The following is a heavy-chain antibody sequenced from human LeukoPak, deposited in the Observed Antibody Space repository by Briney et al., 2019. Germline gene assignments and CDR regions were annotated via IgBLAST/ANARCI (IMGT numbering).Heavy chain of an antibody. CDR2: MRRGSDYK. CDR3: AREFYGSGSRSDAFDI. CDR1: GFNLNDYY. J-gene: IGHJ3*02. V-gene: IGHV3-11*06. D-gene: IGHD3-10*01. Sequence: GGSLRLSCVGSGFNLNDYYMAWIRQTPGKGLQRVSYMRRGSDYKAYEDSVKGRFTISRDNGKNSLYLQMNSLTAEDTAVYYCAREFYGSGSRSDAFDIWGQGTMVTVSS.